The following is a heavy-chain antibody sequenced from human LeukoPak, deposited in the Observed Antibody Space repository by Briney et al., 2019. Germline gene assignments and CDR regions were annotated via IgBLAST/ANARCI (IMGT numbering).Heavy chain of an antibody. CDR3: AAGPALGRGDY. J-gene: IGHJ4*02. D-gene: IGHD2-2*01. Sequence: SQTLSLTCTVSGGSISSGSYYWSWIRQHPGKGLEWIGYVYNIGDTYYNPSLKSRLTISVDTSKNQFSLKLSSVTAADTAIYYCAAGPALGRGDYWGQGTLVTVPS. V-gene: IGHV4-31*03. CDR1: GGSISSGSYY. CDR2: VYNIGDT.